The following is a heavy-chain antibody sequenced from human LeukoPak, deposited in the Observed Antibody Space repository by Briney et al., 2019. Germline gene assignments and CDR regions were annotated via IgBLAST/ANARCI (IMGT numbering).Heavy chain of an antibody. D-gene: IGHD2-2*01. J-gene: IGHJ4*02. CDR3: ARRGCSSTSCPFDY. Sequence: PSETLSLTCAVYGGSFSGYYWSWIRQPPGKGLEWIGEINHSGSTNYNPSLKSRVTISVDTSKNQFSLKLSSVTAADTAVYYCARRGCSSTSCPFDYWGQGTLVTVSS. CDR1: GGSFSGYY. CDR2: INHSGST. V-gene: IGHV4-34*01.